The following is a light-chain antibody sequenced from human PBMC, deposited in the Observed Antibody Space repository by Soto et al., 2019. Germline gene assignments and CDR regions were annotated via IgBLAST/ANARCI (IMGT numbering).Light chain of an antibody. J-gene: IGLJ1*01. V-gene: IGLV2-23*01. Sequence: QSVLTQPASVSGSPGQSITISCTGTSSDVGSYDLVSWYQQYPGKAPKLMVYEDSKRPSGVSNRFSGSKSGNTASLTISGLQAEDEADYYCCSYAGSWSYVFGTGTKLTVL. CDR3: CSYAGSWSYV. CDR2: EDS. CDR1: SSDVGSYDL.